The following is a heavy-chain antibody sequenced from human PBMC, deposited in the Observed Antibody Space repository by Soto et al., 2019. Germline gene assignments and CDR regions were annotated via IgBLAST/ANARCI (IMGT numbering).Heavy chain of an antibody. J-gene: IGHJ4*02. Sequence: PGGSLRLSCAASGFTFSSYGMHWVRQAPGKGLEWVAVISYDGSNKYYADSVKGRFTISRDNTKNTLYLQMNSLRAEDTAVYYCAILRLEGPFDYWGQGTLVTVSS. V-gene: IGHV3-30*03. CDR1: GFTFSSYG. D-gene: IGHD6-25*01. CDR2: ISYDGSNK. CDR3: AILRLEGPFDY.